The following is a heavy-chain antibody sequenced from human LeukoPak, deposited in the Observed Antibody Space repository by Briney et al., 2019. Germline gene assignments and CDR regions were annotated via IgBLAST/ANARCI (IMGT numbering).Heavy chain of an antibody. V-gene: IGHV4-34*01. J-gene: IGHJ5*02. CDR2: INHSGST. D-gene: IGHD4-23*01. CDR1: GGSFRGYY. Sequence: SESLSLTCAVYGGSFRGYYWSWIRQPPRKGLEWIGEINHSGSTNYNPSLKSRVTISVDTSKNQFSLKLSSVTAADTAVYYCARSHPLRGVTYNWFDPWGQGTLVTVSS. CDR3: ARSHPLRGVTYNWFDP.